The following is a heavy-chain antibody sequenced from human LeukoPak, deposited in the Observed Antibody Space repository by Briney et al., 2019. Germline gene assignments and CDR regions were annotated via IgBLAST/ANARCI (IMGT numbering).Heavy chain of an antibody. V-gene: IGHV4-39*07. Sequence: SETLSLTCTVSGGSISSSSYYWGWIRQPPGKGLEWIGRIYTSGSTNYNPSLKSRVTISVDTSKNQFSLKLSSVTAADTAVYYCAAAQRDAFDIWGQGTMVTVSS. CDR1: GGSISSSSYY. CDR2: IYTSGST. D-gene: IGHD2-15*01. J-gene: IGHJ3*02. CDR3: AAAQRDAFDI.